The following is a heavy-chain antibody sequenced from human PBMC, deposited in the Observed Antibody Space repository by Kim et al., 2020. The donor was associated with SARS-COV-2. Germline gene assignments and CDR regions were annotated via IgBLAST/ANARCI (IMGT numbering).Heavy chain of an antibody. CDR3: ARRGITGTTGY. CDR2: INHSGST. Sequence: SQTLSLTCAVYGGSFSGYYWSWIRQPPGKGLEWIGEINHSGSTNYNPSLKSRVTISVDTSKNQFSLKLSSVTAADTAVYYCARRGITGTTGYWGQGTLVTVSS. V-gene: IGHV4-34*01. J-gene: IGHJ4*02. CDR1: GGSFSGYY. D-gene: IGHD1-7*01.